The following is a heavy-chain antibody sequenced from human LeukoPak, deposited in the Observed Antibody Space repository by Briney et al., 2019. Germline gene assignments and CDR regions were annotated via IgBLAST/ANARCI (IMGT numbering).Heavy chain of an antibody. CDR3: AKEAFDSSGSSDY. Sequence: GGSLRLSCAASGFTFSSYAMHWVRQAPGKGMEWVAVISYDGRNKYYADSVKGRFTISRDNSKNTLYLQMNSLRAEDTAVYYCAKEAFDSSGSSDYWGQGTLVTVSS. CDR2: ISYDGRNK. D-gene: IGHD3-22*01. CDR1: GFTFSSYA. V-gene: IGHV3-30*04. J-gene: IGHJ4*02.